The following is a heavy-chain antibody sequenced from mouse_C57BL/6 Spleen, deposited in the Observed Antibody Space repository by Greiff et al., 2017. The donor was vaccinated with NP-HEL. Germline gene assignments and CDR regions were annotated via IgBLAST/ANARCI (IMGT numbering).Heavy chain of an antibody. Sequence: EVKLQESGPGLVNPSQSLSLPCSVPGSSLPRGYYWNWIRPFPGNKLEWMGYISYAGSNNYNPSLKNRISITRDTSKNQFFLKLNSVTTEDTATYYCATYGNYVGFAYWGQGTLVTVSA. CDR3: ATYGNYVGFAY. J-gene: IGHJ3*01. CDR1: GSSLPRGYY. CDR2: ISYAGSN. D-gene: IGHD2-1*01. V-gene: IGHV3-6*01.